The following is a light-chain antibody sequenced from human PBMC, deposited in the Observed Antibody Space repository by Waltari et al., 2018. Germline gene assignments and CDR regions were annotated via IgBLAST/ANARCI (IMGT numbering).Light chain of an antibody. J-gene: IGLJ2*01. Sequence: QSALTQPRSVSGSPGQSVTIPCTRTSSYVGGYNYVSWYQQHPGKAPKLIIYDVTKRPSGVPDRFSGSKSGNTASLTISGLQAEDEADYYCCSYGGSYSFVVFGGGTKLTVL. V-gene: IGLV2-11*01. CDR2: DVT. CDR3: CSYGGSYSFVV. CDR1: SSYVGGYNY.